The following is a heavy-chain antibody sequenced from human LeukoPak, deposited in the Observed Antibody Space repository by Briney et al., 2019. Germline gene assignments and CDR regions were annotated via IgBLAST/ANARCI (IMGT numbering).Heavy chain of an antibody. CDR3: AREGRNYDYVWGSRYYYYMDV. J-gene: IGHJ6*03. CDR2: TYYRSKWYN. D-gene: IGHD3-16*01. CDR1: GDSVSSNSAA. Sequence: SQTLSLTCAISGDSVSSNSAAWNWIRQSPSRGPEWLGRTYYRSKWYNDYAVSVKSRITINPDTSKNQFSLQLNSVTPEDTAVYYCAREGRNYDYVWGSRYYYYMDVWGKGTTVTVSS. V-gene: IGHV6-1*01.